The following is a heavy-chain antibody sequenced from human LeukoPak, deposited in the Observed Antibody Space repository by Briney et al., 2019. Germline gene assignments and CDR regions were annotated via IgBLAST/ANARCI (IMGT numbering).Heavy chain of an antibody. CDR3: ATLAHCGGDCYS. CDR1: GYTFTSYG. D-gene: IGHD2-21*01. J-gene: IGHJ4*02. V-gene: IGHV1-18*01. CDR2: ISAYNGNT. Sequence: ASVKVSCKASGYTFTSYGISWVRQAPGQGLEWMGWISAYNGNTNYAQKLQGRVTMTTDTSTSTAYMELRSLRSEDTAVYYCATLAHCGGDCYSWGQGTLVTVSS.